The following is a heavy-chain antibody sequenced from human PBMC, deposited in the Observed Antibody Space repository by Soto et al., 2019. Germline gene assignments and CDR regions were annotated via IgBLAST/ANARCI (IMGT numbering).Heavy chain of an antibody. D-gene: IGHD3-3*01. Sequence: SETRSLTCTVSGGSISSYYWSWIRQPPGKGLEWIGYIYYSGSTNYNPSLKSRVTISVDTSKNQFSLKLSSVTAADTAVYYCARGGWRHIDYWGQGTLVTVSS. V-gene: IGHV4-59*08. CDR1: GGSISSYY. CDR3: ARGGWRHIDY. J-gene: IGHJ4*02. CDR2: IYYSGST.